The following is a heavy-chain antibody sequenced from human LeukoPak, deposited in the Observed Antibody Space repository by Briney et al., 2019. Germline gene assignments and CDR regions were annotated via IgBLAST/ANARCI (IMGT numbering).Heavy chain of an antibody. J-gene: IGHJ5*02. D-gene: IGHD6-13*01. CDR3: AKAKGRSSWGNWFDP. Sequence: GGSLRLSCAASGFNFSSYAMSWVRQAPGKGLEWVSAISGSGGSTYYADSVKGRSTISRDNSKNTLYLQMNSLRAEDTAVYYCAKAKGRSSWGNWFDPWGQGTLVTVSS. V-gene: IGHV3-23*01. CDR1: GFNFSSYA. CDR2: ISGSGGST.